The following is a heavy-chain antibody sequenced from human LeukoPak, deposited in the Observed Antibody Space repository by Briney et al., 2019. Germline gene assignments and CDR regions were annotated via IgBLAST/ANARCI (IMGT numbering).Heavy chain of an antibody. J-gene: IGHJ6*03. Sequence: SETLSLTCTVSGGSISSYYWTWIRQPPGKGLEWIGYIYYSGSTNYNPSLKSRVTISVDTSKNQFSLKLSSVTAADTAVYYCARGRYGSGSPLPYYYYYYMDVWGKGTTVTISS. V-gene: IGHV4-59*01. CDR3: ARGRYGSGSPLPYYYYYYMDV. D-gene: IGHD3-10*01. CDR2: IYYSGST. CDR1: GGSISSYY.